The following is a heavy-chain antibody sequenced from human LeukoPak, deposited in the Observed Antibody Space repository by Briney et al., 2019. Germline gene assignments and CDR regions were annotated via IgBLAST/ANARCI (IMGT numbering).Heavy chain of an antibody. Sequence: TGGSLRLSCAASGFTFNGYWMSWVRQAPGKGLEWVADIKQDGNDQKYVDSVKGRFTISRDNTKNSLYPQMNSLRAEDTAVYYCARPALVGEIFEFWGQGTLVTVSS. CDR3: ARPALVGEIFEF. V-gene: IGHV3-7*01. CDR2: IKQDGNDQ. CDR1: GFTFNGYW. J-gene: IGHJ4*02. D-gene: IGHD1-26*01.